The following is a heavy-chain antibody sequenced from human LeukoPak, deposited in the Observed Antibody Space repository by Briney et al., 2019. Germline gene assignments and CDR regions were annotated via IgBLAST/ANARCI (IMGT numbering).Heavy chain of an antibody. CDR3: AKDAHYYGSGSYGY. J-gene: IGHJ4*02. CDR2: ISGSGGST. D-gene: IGHD3-10*01. CDR1: GYSFTSYW. V-gene: IGHV3-23*01. Sequence: GESLKISCKGSGYSFTSYWIGWVRQAPGKGLEWVSAISGSGGSTYYADSVKGRFTISRDNSKNTLYLQMNSLRAEDTAVYYCAKDAHYYGSGSYGYWGQGTLVTVSS.